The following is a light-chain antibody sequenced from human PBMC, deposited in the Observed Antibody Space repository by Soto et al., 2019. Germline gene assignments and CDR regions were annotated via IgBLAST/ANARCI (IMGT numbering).Light chain of an antibody. CDR1: SSDVGGFDY. CDR2: EVN. V-gene: IGLV2-14*01. CDR3: PSFTSTTAVV. J-gene: IGLJ2*01. Sequence: QPVLTQPASVSGSPGQSITISCTGTSSDVGGFDYVSWYQVLPGKAPKLMISEVNNRPSGVSHRFSGSKSGNTASLTISGLRAEDEADYYCPSFTSTTAVVFGGGTKLTAL.